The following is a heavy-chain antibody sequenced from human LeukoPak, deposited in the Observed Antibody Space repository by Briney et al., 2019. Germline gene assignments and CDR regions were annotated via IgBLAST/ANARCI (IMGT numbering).Heavy chain of an antibody. D-gene: IGHD3-10*01. CDR1: GFTFSSYV. CDR3: AKAEAELWFGELWYGY. J-gene: IGHJ4*02. CDR2: ISGSGGST. V-gene: IGHV3-23*01. Sequence: PGGSLRLSCAVSGFTFSSYVMSWVRQAPGKGLEWVSAISGSGGSTYYADSVKGRFTISRDNSKNTLYVQMKSLRAEDTAIYYCAKAEAELWFGELWYGYWGQGTLVTVSS.